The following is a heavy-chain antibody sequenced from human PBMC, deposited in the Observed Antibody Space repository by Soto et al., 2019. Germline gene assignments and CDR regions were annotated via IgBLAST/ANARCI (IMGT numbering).Heavy chain of an antibody. CDR3: ARSQGSSTSLEIYYCYYYGMDV. V-gene: IGHV1-69*01. CDR1: GGTFGSYA. D-gene: IGHD2-2*01. J-gene: IGHJ6*02. Sequence: QVQLVQSGAEVKKPGSSVKVSCKASGGTFGSYAISWVRQAPGQGLEWMGGIIPIPGTANYAQKFQGRVTMAADESTSTAYMELSSLRSEDTAVSYCARSQGSSTSLEIYYCYYYGMDVWGQGTTVTVSS. CDR2: IIPIPGTA.